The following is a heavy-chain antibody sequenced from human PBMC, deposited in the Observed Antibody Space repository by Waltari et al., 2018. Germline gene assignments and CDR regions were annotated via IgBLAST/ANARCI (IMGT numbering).Heavy chain of an antibody. Sequence: QLQLQESGPGLVKPSETLSLTCTVSGGSISNDSYYWGWIRQPPGKGLGWIGSIYHTGSTYYNPSLKSRVTVSHDTPKNQFSLKLSSVTAADTALYYCARATRIMITFGGVIAFDPWGQGTLVTVSS. CDR3: ARATRIMITFGGVIAFDP. V-gene: IGHV4-39*01. CDR1: GGSISNDSYY. D-gene: IGHD3-16*02. CDR2: IYHTGST. J-gene: IGHJ5*02.